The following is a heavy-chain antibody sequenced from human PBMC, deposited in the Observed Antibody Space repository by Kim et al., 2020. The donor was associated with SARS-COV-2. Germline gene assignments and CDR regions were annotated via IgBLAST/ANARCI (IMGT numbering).Heavy chain of an antibody. CDR3: LYYEGSTKRFDY. V-gene: IGHV3-15*01. CDR1: GFTFNNAW. CDR2: IKSKTAGGAT. D-gene: IGHD3-22*01. J-gene: IGHJ4*02. Sequence: GGSLRLSCAASGFTFNNAWMSWVRQAPGKGLEWVGRIKSKTAGGATAYAAPVKGRFTISRDDSKNTLYLQMDSLKTEDTAVYYCLYYEGSTKRFDYWGQGTLVTVSS.